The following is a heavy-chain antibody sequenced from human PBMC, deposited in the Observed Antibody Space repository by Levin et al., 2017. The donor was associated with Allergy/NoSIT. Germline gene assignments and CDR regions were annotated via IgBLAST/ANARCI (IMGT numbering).Heavy chain of an antibody. Sequence: LAGGSLRLSCAASGFTFSTYAMNWVRQAPGKGLEWVSSISGSGGSTYYADSVKGRFTISRDNSKNTLYLQMNSLRAEDTAAYYCAKDHGVVPAALRLFRGEFYYYGMDVWGQGTTVTVSS. CDR1: GFTFSTYA. D-gene: IGHD2-2*01. CDR3: AKDHGVVPAALRLFRGEFYYYGMDV. J-gene: IGHJ6*02. V-gene: IGHV3-23*01. CDR2: ISGSGGST.